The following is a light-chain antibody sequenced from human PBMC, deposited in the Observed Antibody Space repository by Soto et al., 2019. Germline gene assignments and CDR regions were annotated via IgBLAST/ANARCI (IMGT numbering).Light chain of an antibody. CDR1: QSVGSN. Sequence: EIVMTQSPATLSVSPGERATLSCRASQSVGSNLAWYQQKPGQGPRLLIYDASNRATGIPARFSGSGSGTDFTLTISSLEPEDFAVYYCQQRSNWPLTFGGGTKVDIK. V-gene: IGKV3-11*01. J-gene: IGKJ4*01. CDR2: DAS. CDR3: QQRSNWPLT.